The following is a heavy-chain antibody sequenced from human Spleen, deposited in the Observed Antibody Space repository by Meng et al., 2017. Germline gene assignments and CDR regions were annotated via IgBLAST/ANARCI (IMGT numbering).Heavy chain of an antibody. CDR2: ISARGGNT. CDR1: GFTFSSYA. CDR3: AKQAAMADTSYWYFDL. J-gene: IGHJ2*01. D-gene: IGHD6-19*01. V-gene: IGHV3-23*01. Sequence: GESLKTSCAASGFTFSSYATSWVRQAPGKGLEWVSGISARGGNTNYADSVKGRFTISGDNSKNTLSLQMNGLRADDTAVYYCAKQAAMADTSYWYFDLWGRGTLVTVSS.